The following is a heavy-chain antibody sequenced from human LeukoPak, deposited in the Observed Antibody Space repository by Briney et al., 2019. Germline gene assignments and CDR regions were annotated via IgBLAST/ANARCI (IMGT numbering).Heavy chain of an antibody. CDR1: GGSISSYY. D-gene: IGHD2-15*01. Sequence: NPSETLSLTCTVSGGSISSYYWSWIRQPPGKGLEWIGYIYYSGSTNYNPSLKSRVTISVDTSKNQFSLKLSSVTAADTAVYYCARLGRESGYCSGGSCRPNRYPLYYGMDVWGQGTTVTVSS. CDR2: IYYSGST. V-gene: IGHV4-59*08. J-gene: IGHJ6*02. CDR3: ARLGRESGYCSGGSCRPNRYPLYYGMDV.